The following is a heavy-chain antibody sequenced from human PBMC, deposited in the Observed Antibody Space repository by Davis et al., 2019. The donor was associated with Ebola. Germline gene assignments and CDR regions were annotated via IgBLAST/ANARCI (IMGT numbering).Heavy chain of an antibody. CDR3: ARDKVADGTHGSKFDY. CDR1: GFTFSSYW. Sequence: GESLKISCAASGFTFSSYWMSWVRQAPGKGLEWVANIKQDGSEKYYVDSVKGRFTISRDNAKNSLYLQMNSLRAEDTAVYYCARDKVADGTHGSKFDYWGQGTLVTVSS. J-gene: IGHJ4*02. CDR2: IKQDGSEK. V-gene: IGHV3-7*01. D-gene: IGHD5-24*01.